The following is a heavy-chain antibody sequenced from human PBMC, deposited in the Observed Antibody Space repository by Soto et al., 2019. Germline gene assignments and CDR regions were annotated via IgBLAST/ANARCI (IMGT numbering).Heavy chain of an antibody. CDR3: VREGAVRYFDL. Sequence: PWGSLTLSCAASGFTFTGYYMSWIRQAPGKGLEWVSYISSSGSTIYYADSVKGRFTISRDNAKNSLYLQMNSLRAEDTAVYYSVREGAVRYFDLWGRGTLVTVSS. D-gene: IGHD1-26*01. V-gene: IGHV3-11*01. CDR2: ISSSGSTI. J-gene: IGHJ2*01. CDR1: GFTFTGYY.